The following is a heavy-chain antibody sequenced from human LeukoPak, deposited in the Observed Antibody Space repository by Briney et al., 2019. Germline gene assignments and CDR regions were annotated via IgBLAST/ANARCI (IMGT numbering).Heavy chain of an antibody. J-gene: IGHJ5*02. CDR1: GCTIDGYA. V-gene: IGHV3-43*02. CDR2: ISGDGGST. CDR3: AKDTDYDFWSGYYRPRSSYNWFDP. Sequence: GGTLRLSCAASGCTIDGYAMHWVRQAPGKGLEWVSLISGDGGSTYYADFVKGRFTISRDNSKTSLYLQMNSLRTEDTALYSCAKDTDYDFWSGYYRPRSSYNWFDPWGQGPLIPVSS. D-gene: IGHD3-3*01.